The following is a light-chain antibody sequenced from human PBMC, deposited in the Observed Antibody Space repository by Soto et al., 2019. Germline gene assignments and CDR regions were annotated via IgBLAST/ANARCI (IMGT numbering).Light chain of an antibody. CDR2: EVS. CDR3: TSKRSRGYVV. Sequence: QSALTQPASVSGSPGQSITISCTGTSSDVGGYNYVSWYQQHPGKAPKLMIYEVSNRPSGVSDRFSGSKSGNTASLTISGLQAEDEADYYCTSKRSRGYVVFGGGTQLTVL. CDR1: SSDVGGYNY. V-gene: IGLV2-14*01. J-gene: IGLJ2*01.